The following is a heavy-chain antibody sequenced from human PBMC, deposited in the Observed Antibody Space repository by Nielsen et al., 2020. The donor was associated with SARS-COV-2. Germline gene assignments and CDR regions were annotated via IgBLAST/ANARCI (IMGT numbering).Heavy chain of an antibody. CDR1: GGSISSSSYY. V-gene: IGHV4-39*01. Sequence: SETLSLTCTVSGGSISSSSYYWGWIRQPPGKGLEWIGSIYYSGSTYYNPSLKSRVTISVDTSKNQFSLKLSSVTAADTAVYYCARRGVRYGDFYGMDVWGQGTTVTVSS. CDR2: IYYSGST. D-gene: IGHD4-17*01. CDR3: ARRGVRYGDFYGMDV. J-gene: IGHJ6*02.